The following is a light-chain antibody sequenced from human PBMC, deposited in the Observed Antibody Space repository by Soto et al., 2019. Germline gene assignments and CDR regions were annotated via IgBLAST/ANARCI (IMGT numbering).Light chain of an antibody. CDR2: EGS. CDR3: CSYAGSSTYV. Sequence: QSALTQPASVSGSPGQSITISCTGTSSDVGSYNLVSWYQQHPGKAPKLMIYEGSKRPSGVSNRFSGSKSGNTASLTISGLQAEDAADYYCCSYAGSSTYVFGPGTKLTVL. J-gene: IGLJ1*01. CDR1: SSDVGSYNL. V-gene: IGLV2-23*01.